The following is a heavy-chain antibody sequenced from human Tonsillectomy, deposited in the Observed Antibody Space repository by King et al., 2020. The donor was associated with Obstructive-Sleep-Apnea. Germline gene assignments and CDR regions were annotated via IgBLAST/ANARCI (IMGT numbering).Heavy chain of an antibody. D-gene: IGHD6-6*01. J-gene: IGHJ4*02. CDR1: GGSISSGGYY. CDR3: ASQYSSSSGVDY. Sequence: VQLQESGPGLVKPSQTLSLTCTFSGGSISSGGYYWSWIRQHPGKGLEWIGYIYYSGSTYYNPSLKCRVTISVDPSKNQFSLKLSSVTAAATAVYYCASQYSSSSGVDYWGQGTLVTVSS. V-gene: IGHV4-31*03. CDR2: IYYSGST.